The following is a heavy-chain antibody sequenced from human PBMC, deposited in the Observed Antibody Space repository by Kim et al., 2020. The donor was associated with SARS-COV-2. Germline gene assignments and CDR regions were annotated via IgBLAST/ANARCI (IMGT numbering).Heavy chain of an antibody. Sequence: ASVKVSCKASGYTFTSYAMNWVRQAPGQGLEWMGWINTNTGNPTYAQGFTGRFVFSLDTSVSTAYLQISSLKAEDTAVYYCARENVDTAMVWALDYYYYYYMDVWGKGTTVTVSS. CDR3: ARENVDTAMVWALDYYYYYYMDV. CDR2: INTNTGNP. CDR1: GYTFTSYA. V-gene: IGHV7-4-1*02. J-gene: IGHJ6*03. D-gene: IGHD5-18*01.